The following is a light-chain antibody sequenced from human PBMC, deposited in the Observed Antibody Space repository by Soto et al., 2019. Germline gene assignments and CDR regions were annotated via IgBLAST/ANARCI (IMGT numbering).Light chain of an antibody. CDR1: QSVSNRY. CDR2: SVS. J-gene: IGKJ1*01. CDR3: HQRQSWPRT. V-gene: IGKV3-11*01. Sequence: EVVLTQSPGTLSLSPGERATLSCRASQSVSNRYLSWYQQKPGQAPRLLIYSVSMRAAGIPARFSASGTGTDFTLTISDVQPEDFAVYYCHQRQSWPRTFGQGTKVDI.